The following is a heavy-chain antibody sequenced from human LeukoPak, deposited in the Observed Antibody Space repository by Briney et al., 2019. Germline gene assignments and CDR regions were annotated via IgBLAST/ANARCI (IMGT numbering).Heavy chain of an antibody. CDR1: GYIFLNYW. CDR2: VYPRDSDI. D-gene: IGHD2-21*01. CDR3: ARHFSLVSEFDY. V-gene: IGHV5-51*01. J-gene: IGHJ4*02. Sequence: GESLKISCKTSGYIFLNYWIAWVRQVPGKGLEWMGSVYPRDSDIRDSPSFQGQVTVSADKSISTAHLQWSSLKASDTALYYCARHFSLVSEFDYWGQGTPVTVSS.